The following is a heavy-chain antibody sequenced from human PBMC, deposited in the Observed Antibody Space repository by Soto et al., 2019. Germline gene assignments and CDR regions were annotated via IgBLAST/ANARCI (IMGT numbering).Heavy chain of an antibody. V-gene: IGHV4-4*07. J-gene: IGHJ4*02. Sequence: PSGTLYLTCTVFLCSIYTLYWSWVRQPAGKGLEWIGRIFSSGSTSFNPSLESRVAMPVDTSKNHFSLNLSSVTAADMAVYYCAREGSYSAYNFAHGIQLWSFDFWGQGAMVT. D-gene: IGHD5-12*01. CDR2: IFSSGST. CDR1: LCSIYTLY. CDR3: AREGSYSAYNFAHGIQLWSFDF.